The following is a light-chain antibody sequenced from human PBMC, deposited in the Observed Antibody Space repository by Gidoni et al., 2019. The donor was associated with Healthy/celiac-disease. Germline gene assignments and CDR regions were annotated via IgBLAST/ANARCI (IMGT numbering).Light chain of an antibody. Sequence: DLVMTQSPLSLPVTPGEPASISCRSSQSLLHSNGYNYLDWYLQKPGQSPQLLIYLGSNRASGVPDRFSGSGSGTDFTLTISRVEAEDVGFYYCMQALQTPRTFGQGTKVEIK. CDR3: MQALQTPRT. V-gene: IGKV2-28*01. CDR2: LGS. CDR1: QSLLHSNGYNY. J-gene: IGKJ1*01.